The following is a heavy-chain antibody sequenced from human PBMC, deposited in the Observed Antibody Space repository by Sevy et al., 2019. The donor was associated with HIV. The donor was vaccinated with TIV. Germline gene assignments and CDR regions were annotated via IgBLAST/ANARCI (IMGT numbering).Heavy chain of an antibody. J-gene: IGHJ4*02. D-gene: IGHD3-22*01. CDR3: ASAWESSRYYDSSGYDY. Sequence: ASVKVSCKASGGTFSSYAISWVRQAPGQGLEWMGGIIPIFGTANYAQKFQGRVTITADESTSTAYMELSSLRSEDTAVYYCASAWESSRYYDSSGYDYWGQGTLVTVSS. V-gene: IGHV1-69*13. CDR1: GGTFSSYA. CDR2: IIPIFGTA.